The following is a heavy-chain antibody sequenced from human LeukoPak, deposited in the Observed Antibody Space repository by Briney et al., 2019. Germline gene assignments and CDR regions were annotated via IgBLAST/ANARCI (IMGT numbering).Heavy chain of an antibody. V-gene: IGHV4-38-2*02. J-gene: IGHJ4*02. Sequence: SETLSLTCTVSGYSISSGYYWGWIRQPPGKGLEWIGNIYHSGRTYYNPSLKSRVTISVDTSKNQFSLKLSSVTAADTAVYYCARNLNIYESHLWGQGTLVTVSS. D-gene: IGHD5-18*01. CDR3: ARNLNIYESHL. CDR2: IYHSGRT. CDR1: GYSISSGYY.